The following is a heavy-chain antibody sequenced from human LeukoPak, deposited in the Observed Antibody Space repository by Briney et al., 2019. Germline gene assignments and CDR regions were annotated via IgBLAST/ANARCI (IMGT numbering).Heavy chain of an antibody. D-gene: IGHD3-10*01. CDR3: AKGLSYYYGSGSSYYFDY. V-gene: IGHV3-21*04. CDR1: GFTFSSYS. Sequence: GGSLRLPCAASGFTFSSYSMNWVRQAPGKGLEWVSSISSSSSYIYYADSVKGRFTISRDNSKNTLYLQMNSLRAEDTAVYYCAKGLSYYYGSGSSYYFDYWGQGTLVTVSS. J-gene: IGHJ4*02. CDR2: ISSSSSYI.